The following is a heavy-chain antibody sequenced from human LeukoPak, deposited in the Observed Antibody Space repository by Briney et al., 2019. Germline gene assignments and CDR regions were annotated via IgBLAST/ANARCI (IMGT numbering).Heavy chain of an antibody. J-gene: IGHJ4*02. CDR3: AGPRNYFDSNGYSLDY. V-gene: IGHV1-69*05. D-gene: IGHD3-22*01. Sequence: GASVKVSCKASGGTFSSYAISWVRQAPGQGLEWMGRIIPIFGTANYAQKFQGRVMITTDESTSTAYMELSSLRSEDTAVYYCAGPRNYFDSNGYSLDYWGQGTLVTVSS. CDR2: IIPIFGTA. CDR1: GGTFSSYA.